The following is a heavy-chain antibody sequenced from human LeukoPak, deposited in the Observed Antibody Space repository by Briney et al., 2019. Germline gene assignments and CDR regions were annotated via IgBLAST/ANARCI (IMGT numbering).Heavy chain of an antibody. CDR1: GFTFSRYS. D-gene: IGHD3-10*02. J-gene: IGHJ6*03. CDR2: ISSSSSYI. CDR3: AELGITMIGGV. V-gene: IGHV3-21*01. Sequence: PGGSLRLSCAASGFTFSRYSMNWVRQAPGRGLEWVSSISSSSSYIYYADSVKGRFTISRDYAKNSLYLQMDSLRAEDTAVYYCAELGITMIGGVWGKGTTVTISS.